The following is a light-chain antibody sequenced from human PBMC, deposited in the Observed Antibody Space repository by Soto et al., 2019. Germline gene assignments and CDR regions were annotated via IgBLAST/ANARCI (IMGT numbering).Light chain of an antibody. CDR3: SSYAGSDTHYV. V-gene: IGLV2-8*01. CDR1: SGDIGGYDY. CDR2: EVT. J-gene: IGLJ1*01. Sequence: QSVRTQPPSASWSPGHPVAIACTGTSGDIGGYDYVSWYQQHPGKAPKLMIYEVTKRPLGVPDRFSGSKSGNTASLTVSGLQAEDEADYHCSSYAGSDTHYVFGTGTKVTVL.